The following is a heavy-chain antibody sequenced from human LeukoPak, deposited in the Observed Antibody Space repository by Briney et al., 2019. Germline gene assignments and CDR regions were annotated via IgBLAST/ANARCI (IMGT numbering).Heavy chain of an antibody. V-gene: IGHV5-51*01. J-gene: IGHJ4*02. CDR1: GYSFTSYW. D-gene: IGHD6-6*01. CDR2: IYPGDSDT. Sequence: GESLKISCKGSGYSFTSYWIGWVRQMPGKGLEWMGIIYPGDSDTRYSPSFQGQVTISADKSISTAYLQWSSLKASDTAMYYCARHTRYSSSSRVFDYWGQGTLVTVSS. CDR3: ARHTRYSSSSRVFDY.